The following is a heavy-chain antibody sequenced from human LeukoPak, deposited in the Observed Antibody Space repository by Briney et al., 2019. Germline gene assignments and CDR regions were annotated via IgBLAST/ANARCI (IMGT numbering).Heavy chain of an antibody. J-gene: IGHJ4*02. CDR2: ISGSGRTT. D-gene: IGHD2-15*01. CDR3: AKNVVVKRYIDY. Sequence: PGGSLRLSCAASGFTFSNHAMSWVRQTPGKGLQWASVISGSGRTTEYADSVKGRFTISSDNSKNTLSLQMNSLRVEDTAIYYCAKNVVVKRYIDYWGQGTLVTVSS. V-gene: IGHV3-23*01. CDR1: GFTFSNHA.